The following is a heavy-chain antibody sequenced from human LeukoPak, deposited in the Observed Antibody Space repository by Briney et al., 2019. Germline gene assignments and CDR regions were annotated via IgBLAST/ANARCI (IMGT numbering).Heavy chain of an antibody. CDR1: GYTFTSYD. V-gene: IGHV1-8*01. J-gene: IGHJ6*03. D-gene: IGHD3-22*01. CDR3: ARGYYDSSGYYSNYYYYMDV. CDR2: MNPNSGNT. Sequence: ASVKVSCKASGYTFTSYDINWVRQATGQGLEWMGWMNPNSGNTGYAQKFQGRATMTRNTSISTAYMELSSLRSEDTAVYYCARGYYDSSGYYSNYYYYMDVWGKGTTVTISS.